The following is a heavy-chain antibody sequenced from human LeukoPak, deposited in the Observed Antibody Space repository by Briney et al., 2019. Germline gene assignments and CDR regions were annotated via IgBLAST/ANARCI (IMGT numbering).Heavy chain of an antibody. V-gene: IGHV1-69*04. D-gene: IGHD6-19*01. CDR3: ASTRGYSSGWYKSYFDY. CDR1: GGTFSSYA. Sequence: GSSVKVSCKASGGTFSSYAISWVRQAPGQGLEWMGRIIPSVGRANYAQKFQGRVTITADKSTSTAYMELSSLGSEHTAVYYCASTRGYSSGWYKSYFDYWGQGTLVTVSS. J-gene: IGHJ4*02. CDR2: IIPSVGRA.